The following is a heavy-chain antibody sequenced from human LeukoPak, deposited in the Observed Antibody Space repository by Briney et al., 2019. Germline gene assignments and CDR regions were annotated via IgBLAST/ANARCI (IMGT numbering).Heavy chain of an antibody. J-gene: IGHJ4*02. CDR1: GFTFSSYG. Sequence: GRSLRLSCAASGFTFSSYGMHWVRQAPGKGLEWVAVISYDGSNKYYADSVKGRFTISRDNSKNTLYLQMNSLRAEDTAVYYCARKSASGNYPLDYWGQGTPVTVSS. V-gene: IGHV3-30*03. D-gene: IGHD3-10*01. CDR3: ARKSASGNYPLDY. CDR2: ISYDGSNK.